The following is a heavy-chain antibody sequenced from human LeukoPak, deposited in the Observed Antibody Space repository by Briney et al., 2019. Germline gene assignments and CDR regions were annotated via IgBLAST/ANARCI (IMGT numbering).Heavy chain of an antibody. D-gene: IGHD3-10*01. Sequence: PSETLSLTCAVYGGSFSGYYWSWIRQPPGKGLEWIGEINHSGSTNYNPSLKSRVTISVDTSKNQFSLKLSSVTAADTAVYYCARGGRWFGELPRYYYHYMDVWGKGTTVTVSS. J-gene: IGHJ6*03. V-gene: IGHV4-34*01. CDR3: ARGGRWFGELPRYYYHYMDV. CDR1: GGSFSGYY. CDR2: INHSGST.